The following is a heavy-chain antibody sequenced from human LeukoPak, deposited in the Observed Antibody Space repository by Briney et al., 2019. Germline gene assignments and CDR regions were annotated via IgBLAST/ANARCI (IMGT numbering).Heavy chain of an antibody. D-gene: IGHD2-2*02. CDR3: TRGSQNCASASCYNF. CDR2: MNPNSGNT. V-gene: IGHV1-8*01. CDR1: GYTSTSHD. Sequence: ASVKVSCKASGYTSTSHDINWVRQAAGQGLEWMGWMNPNSGNTGYAQKFQGRVTMTRSTSISTAYMELGSLTSEDTAVYYCTRGSQNCASASCYNFWGQGTLVTVSS. J-gene: IGHJ4*02.